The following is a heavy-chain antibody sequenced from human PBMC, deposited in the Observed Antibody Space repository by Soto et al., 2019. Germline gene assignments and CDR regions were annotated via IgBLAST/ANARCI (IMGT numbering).Heavy chain of an antibody. V-gene: IGHV3-30*18. CDR1: GFTFSSYG. Sequence: QVQLVESGGGVVRPGRSLRLSCAASGFTFSSYGMHWVRQAPGKGLEWVAVISYDGSNKYYADSVKGRFTISRDNSKNTLYLQMNSLRAEDTAVYYCAKDSTRFYYYYYYMDVWGKGTTVTVSS. J-gene: IGHJ6*03. D-gene: IGHD3-10*01. CDR3: AKDSTRFYYYYYYMDV. CDR2: ISYDGSNK.